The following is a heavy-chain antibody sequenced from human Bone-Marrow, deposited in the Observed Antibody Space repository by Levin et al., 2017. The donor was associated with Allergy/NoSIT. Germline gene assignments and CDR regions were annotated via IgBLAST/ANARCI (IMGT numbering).Heavy chain of an antibody. J-gene: IGHJ5*02. CDR2: IFHNGGV. CDR3: AGGTSACYEYLFS. Sequence: SETLSLTCAVFGDSVSSSIWWTWVRQSPGKGLEWIGDIFHNGGVNYNPSLKSRLTISLDTSRNQFSLDLTSVTAADTAVYYCAGGTSACYEYLFSWGQGTQVTVSS. D-gene: IGHD2/OR15-2a*01. CDR1: GDSVSSSIW. V-gene: IGHV4-4*02.